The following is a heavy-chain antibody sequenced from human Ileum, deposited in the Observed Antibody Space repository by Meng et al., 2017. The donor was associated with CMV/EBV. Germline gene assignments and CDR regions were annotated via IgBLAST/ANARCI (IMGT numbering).Heavy chain of an antibody. Sequence: SETLSLTCTVSGGSISSYFWSWIRQPPGKGLEWIGYIYYSGSSNYNPSLKSRVTIPVDTSKTQFSLKLSSVTAADTAVYYCARRVGGWFDPWGQGTLVTVSS. CDR2: IYYSGSS. V-gene: IGHV4-59*01. J-gene: IGHJ5*02. CDR1: GGSISSYF. CDR3: ARRVGGWFDP.